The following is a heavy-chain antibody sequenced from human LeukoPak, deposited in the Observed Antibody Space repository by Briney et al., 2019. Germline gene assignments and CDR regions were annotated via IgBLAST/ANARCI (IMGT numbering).Heavy chain of an antibody. CDR2: INYFGTT. CDR1: GGSIRSHS. V-gene: IGHV4-59*11. CDR3: ARDIGGDTDGRASYWFAP. D-gene: IGHD1-1*01. J-gene: IGHJ5*02. Sequence: SETLSLTCTVSGGSIRSHSWHWIRQSPGKGLEWIGSINYFGTTTYKPSLKSRVTLSVDTSKDQFSLKLTSVTAADTAVYYCARDIGGDTDGRASYWFAPWGQGTLVTVSS.